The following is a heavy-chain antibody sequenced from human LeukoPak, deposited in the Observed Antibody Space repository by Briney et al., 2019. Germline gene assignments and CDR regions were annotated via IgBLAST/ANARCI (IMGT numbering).Heavy chain of an antibody. D-gene: IGHD6-19*01. J-gene: IGHJ6*03. CDR1: GGSISSSNW. CDR3: ARGSSGWYAYYYYYYMDV. V-gene: IGHV4-4*02. CDR2: INHSGST. Sequence: SGTLSLTCAVSGGSISSSNWWSWVRQPPGKGLEWIGEINHSGSTNYNPSLKSRVTISVDTSKNQFSLKLSSVTAADTAVYYCARGSSGWYAYYYYYYMDVWGKGTTVTVSS.